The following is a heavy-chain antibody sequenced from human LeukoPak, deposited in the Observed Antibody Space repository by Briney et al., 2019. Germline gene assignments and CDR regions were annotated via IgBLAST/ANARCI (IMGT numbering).Heavy chain of an antibody. CDR2: ISYDGSNK. Sequence: GGSLRLSCAASGFTFSSYAMHWVRQAPGKGLEWVAVISYDGSNKYYADSVKGRFTISRDNSKNTLYLQMNSLRAEDTAVYYCARAGDVVPDYWGQGTLVTVSS. D-gene: IGHD2-21*01. J-gene: IGHJ4*02. CDR1: GFTFSSYA. V-gene: IGHV3-30*04. CDR3: ARAGDVVPDY.